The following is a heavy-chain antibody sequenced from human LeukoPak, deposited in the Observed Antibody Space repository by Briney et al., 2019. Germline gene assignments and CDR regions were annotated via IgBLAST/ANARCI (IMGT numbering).Heavy chain of an antibody. V-gene: IGHV3-7*03. CDR1: GFTFSSFW. CDR2: IKQDGSEK. J-gene: IGHJ3*02. Sequence: PGGSLRLSCAASGFTFSSFWMNWVRQAPGKGLEWVANIKQDGSEKYYVDSVKGRFTISRDNAKNALYLQMNSLRAEDTAVYYCAKGDGRAFDIWGQGTMVTVSS. CDR3: AKGDGRAFDI. D-gene: IGHD5-24*01.